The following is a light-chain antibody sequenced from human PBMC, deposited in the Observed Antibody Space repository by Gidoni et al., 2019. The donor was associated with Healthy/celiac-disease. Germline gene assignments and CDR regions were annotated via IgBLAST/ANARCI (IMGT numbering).Light chain of an antibody. CDR2: GAS. CDR3: QQYGSSRWT. CDR1: QSVRSSY. V-gene: IGKV3-20*01. J-gene: IGKJ1*01. Sequence: EIVLTQSPGTLSLSPGERATLSCRASQSVRSSYLAWYQQKPGQAPRLLIYGASSRATGIPDRFSGSGSGTDFTLTISRLEPEDVAVYYCQQYGSSRWTFGQGTKVEIK.